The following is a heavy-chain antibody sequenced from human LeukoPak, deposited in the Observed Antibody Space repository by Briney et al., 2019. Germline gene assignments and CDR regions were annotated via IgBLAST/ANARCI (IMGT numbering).Heavy chain of an antibody. J-gene: IGHJ2*01. CDR2: IYYLGST. Sequence: PSETLSLTCTVSGGSVSSGSYYWSWIRQPPGTGLEWVGHIYYLGSTNYNPSLKSRVTISIDTSKNYFSLKLNSVIAADTAVYYCARDRPGSYWYFDLWGRGTLVTVSS. V-gene: IGHV4-61*03. CDR3: ARDRPGSYWYFDL. CDR1: GGSVSSGSYY. D-gene: IGHD3-10*01.